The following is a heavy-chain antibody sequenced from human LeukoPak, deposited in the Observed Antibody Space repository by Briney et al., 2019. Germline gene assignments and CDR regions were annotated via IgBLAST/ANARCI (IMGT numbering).Heavy chain of an antibody. V-gene: IGHV1-46*01. CDR2: INPTGGST. J-gene: IGHJ4*02. D-gene: IGHD3-22*01. CDR3: ARDGDSYYYDSSGYYPSWYFDY. CDR1: GYTFTSYY. Sequence: ASVKVSCKASGYTFTSYYMHWVRQAPGQGLEWMGLINPTGGSTGYAQKFQGRVTMTRDMSTSTDYMELSSLRSEDTAIYYCARDGDSYYYDSSGYYPSWYFDYWGQGTLVTVSS.